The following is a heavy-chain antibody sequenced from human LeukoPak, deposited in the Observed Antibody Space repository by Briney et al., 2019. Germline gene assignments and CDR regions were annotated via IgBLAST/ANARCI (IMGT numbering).Heavy chain of an antibody. V-gene: IGHV4-4*02. CDR3: ARERATAGSYSS. D-gene: IGHD1-26*01. Sequence: RSSETLSLTCAVSGGSISSSNWWSWVRQPPGKGLEWIGEIYHSGSTNYNPSLKSRVTISVDKSKNQFSLKLSSVTAADTAVYYCARERATAGSYSSWGQGTLVTVSS. J-gene: IGHJ5*02. CDR1: GGSISSSNW. CDR2: IYHSGST.